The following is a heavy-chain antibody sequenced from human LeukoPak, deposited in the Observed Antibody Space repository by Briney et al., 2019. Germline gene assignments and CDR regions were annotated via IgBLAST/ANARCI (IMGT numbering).Heavy chain of an antibody. V-gene: IGHV5-51*01. CDR2: IYPVDSDT. CDR1: GYSFTSYW. CDR3: ARQAAAGYYYYYYMDV. J-gene: IGHJ6*03. Sequence: GESLKISGKGSGYSFTSYWIGWLRQLPGKGLEWMGIIYPVDSDTSYSPSFQGQVTISADKSISTAYLQWSSLKASDTAMYYCARQAAAGYYYYYYMDVWGKGTTVTVPS. D-gene: IGHD6-13*01.